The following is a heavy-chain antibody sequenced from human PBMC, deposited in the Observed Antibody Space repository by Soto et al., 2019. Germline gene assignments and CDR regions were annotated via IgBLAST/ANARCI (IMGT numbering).Heavy chain of an antibody. V-gene: IGHV3-23*01. CDR2: ISGSGGST. J-gene: IGHJ4*02. CDR1: GFTFSSYA. CDR3: AKDLYKGVTSDFAS. D-gene: IGHD1-1*01. Sequence: EVQLLESGGGLVQPGGSLRLSCAASGFTFSSYAMSWVRQAPGKGLEWVSAISGSGGSTYYADSVKGRFTISRDNSKNPLYLQRNSRRAEDTAVYYWAKDLYKGVTSDFASWGKGTLFTVSS.